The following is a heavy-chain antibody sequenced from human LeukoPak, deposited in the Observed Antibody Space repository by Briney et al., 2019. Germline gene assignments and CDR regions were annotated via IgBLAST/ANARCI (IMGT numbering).Heavy chain of an antibody. CDR1: GFTFSSYE. V-gene: IGHV3-48*03. D-gene: IGHD1-7*01. J-gene: IGHJ4*02. CDR3: ARELSGTTSYYFDY. CDR2: ISTSGNTR. Sequence: HPGGSLRLSCAASGFTFSSYEMNWVRQAPGKGLEWVSYISTSGNTRYYADSVKGRFTISRDNAKNSLYLQMNSLGVEDTAVYYCARELSGTTSYYFDYWGQGTLVTVSS.